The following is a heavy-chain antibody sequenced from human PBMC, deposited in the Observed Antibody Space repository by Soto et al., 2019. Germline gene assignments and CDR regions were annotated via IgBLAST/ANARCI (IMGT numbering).Heavy chain of an antibody. CDR1: GGSISSYY. CDR2: IYYSGST. Sequence: SETLSLTCTVSGGSISSYYWSWIRQPPGKGLEWIGYIYYSGSTNYNPSLKSRVTISVDTSKNQFSLKLSSVTAADTAVYYCARDTDYGDYAYWVQGTLVTVSS. V-gene: IGHV4-59*01. J-gene: IGHJ4*02. CDR3: ARDTDYGDYAY. D-gene: IGHD4-17*01.